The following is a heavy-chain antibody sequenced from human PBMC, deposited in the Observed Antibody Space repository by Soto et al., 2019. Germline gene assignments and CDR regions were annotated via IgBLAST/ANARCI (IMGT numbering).Heavy chain of an antibody. CDR3: AKDFGSKFVNNNWLLDY. CDR2: ISSSSSYI. D-gene: IGHD1-1*01. J-gene: IGHJ4*02. V-gene: IGHV3-21*04. Sequence: GAPTRSCAAPGFTFSRSPRCWVHQAPGKGLEWVSSISSSSSYIYYADSVKGRFTISRDNAKNSLYLQMNSPRVEDTAVYYFAKDFGSKFVNNNWLLDYWGKGTLVTVSS. CDR1: GFTFSRSP.